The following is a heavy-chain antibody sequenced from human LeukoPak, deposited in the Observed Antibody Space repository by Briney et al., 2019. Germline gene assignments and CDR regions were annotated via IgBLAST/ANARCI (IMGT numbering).Heavy chain of an antibody. CDR1: GYTFTSYA. Sequence: HRASVKVSCKASGYTFTSYAMHWVRQAPGQRLEWMGWINAGNGNTKYSQKFQGRVTLTRDTSASTAYMELSSLRSEDTAVDYCARDTYVWGSYRPLGYWGQGSLVTVSP. D-gene: IGHD3-16*02. CDR3: ARDTYVWGSYRPLGY. CDR2: INAGNGNT. V-gene: IGHV1-3*01. J-gene: IGHJ4*02.